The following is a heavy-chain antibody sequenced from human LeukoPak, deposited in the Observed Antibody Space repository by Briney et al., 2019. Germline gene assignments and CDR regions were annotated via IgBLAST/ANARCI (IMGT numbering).Heavy chain of an antibody. J-gene: IGHJ4*02. D-gene: IGHD5-24*01. CDR1: GYTFTSYY. CDR3: AREMATITALHY. Sequence: ASVKVSCKASGYTFTSYYMHWVRQAPGQGLEWMGIINSSGGSTSYAQKFQGRVTMTRDTSTSTVYMELSSLRSEDTAVYYCAREMATITALHYWGQGTLVTVSS. CDR2: INSSGGST. V-gene: IGHV1-46*01.